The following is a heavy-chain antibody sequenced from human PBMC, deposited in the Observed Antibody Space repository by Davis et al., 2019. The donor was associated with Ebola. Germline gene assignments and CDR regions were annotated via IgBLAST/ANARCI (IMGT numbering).Heavy chain of an antibody. CDR3: ARDYGDYDPHGMDV. D-gene: IGHD4-17*01. J-gene: IGHJ6*02. Sequence: GESLKISCAASGFTFSDYYMSWIRQAPGKGLEWVSYISSSSSYTNYADSVKGRFTISRDNAKNSLYLQMNSLRAEDTAVYYCARDYGDYDPHGMDVWGQGTTVTVSS. V-gene: IGHV3-11*06. CDR2: ISSSSSYT. CDR1: GFTFSDYY.